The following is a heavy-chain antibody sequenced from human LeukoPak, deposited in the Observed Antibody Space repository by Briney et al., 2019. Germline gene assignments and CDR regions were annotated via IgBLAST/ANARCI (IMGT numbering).Heavy chain of an antibody. CDR3: ARADRLAADWSTFDY. CDR1: GGSISSGDYY. CDR2: IYYSGIT. V-gene: IGHV4-30-4*01. Sequence: ASQTLPLTCTVSGGSISSGDYYWSWIRQPPGKGLEWIGYIYYSGITYYNPSLKSRVTISVDTSKNQFSLKLSSVTAADTAVYYCARADRLAADWSTFDYWGQGTLVTVSS. J-gene: IGHJ4*02. D-gene: IGHD3-9*01.